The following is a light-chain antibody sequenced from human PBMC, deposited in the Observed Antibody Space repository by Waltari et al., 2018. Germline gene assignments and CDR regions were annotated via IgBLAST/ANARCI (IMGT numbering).Light chain of an antibody. CDR2: RND. J-gene: IGLJ3*02. Sequence: QSVLTQPPSASATPGHRVIISCSGSDSNIGDNVVNWYQQLPGTAPKLLIYRNDLRPAGVPDRLSASKSGTSASRAISGLQSEDEADYYCATWDDGLGGVWVFGGGTKVTVL. CDR1: DSNIGDNV. V-gene: IGLV1-44*01. CDR3: ATWDDGLGGVWV.